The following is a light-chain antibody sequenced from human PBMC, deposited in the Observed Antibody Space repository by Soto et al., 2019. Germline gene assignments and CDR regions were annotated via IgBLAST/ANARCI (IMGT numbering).Light chain of an antibody. CDR2: DTS. CDR3: LLSYSGARVV. CDR1: TGAVTSGHY. Sequence: VVTQEPSLTVSPGGTVTLTCGSSTGAVTSGHYPYWFQQKPGQAPRTLIYDTSNKHSWTPARFSGSLLGGKAALTLSGAQPEDEAEYYCLLSYSGARVVFGGGTKLTVL. V-gene: IGLV7-46*01. J-gene: IGLJ2*01.